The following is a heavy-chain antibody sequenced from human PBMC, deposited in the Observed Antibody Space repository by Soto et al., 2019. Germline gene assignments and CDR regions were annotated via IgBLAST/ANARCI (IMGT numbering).Heavy chain of an antibody. CDR1: GFTFNTYA. CDR2: ISYEGSNK. Sequence: QVRLVESGGGVVQPGKSLRLSCAASGFTFNTYAMHWVRQAQGRGLEWVAVISYEGSNKYYADSVKGRFTFSRDNSLNTLYLQMNSLRPEDTAVYYCARDGGFGDYYAYWGQGTLVTVSS. V-gene: IGHV3-30-3*01. J-gene: IGHJ4*02. D-gene: IGHD2-15*01. CDR3: ARDGGFGDYYAY.